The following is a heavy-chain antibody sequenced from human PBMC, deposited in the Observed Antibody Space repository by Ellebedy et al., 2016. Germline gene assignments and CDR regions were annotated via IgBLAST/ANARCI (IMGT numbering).Heavy chain of an antibody. Sequence: GESLKISCAASGFIFSSTAMTWVRQTPGRGLEWVSTITRSGVSTYYADSVKGRFTISRDNSKNTLFLQMGSLRAEDAAIYYCAETLVRGVLNFDSWGQGTLVTVSS. D-gene: IGHD6-6*01. V-gene: IGHV3-23*01. CDR3: AETLVRGVLNFDS. J-gene: IGHJ4*02. CDR1: GFIFSSTA. CDR2: ITRSGVST.